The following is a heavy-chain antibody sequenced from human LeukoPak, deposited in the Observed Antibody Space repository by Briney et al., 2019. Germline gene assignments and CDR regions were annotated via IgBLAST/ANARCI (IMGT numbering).Heavy chain of an antibody. CDR1: VYILTNYY. CDR3: ARDHGSAYYRAPRH. D-gene: IGHD3-10*01. J-gene: IGHJ4*02. CDR2: INPSGGSK. V-gene: IGHV1-46*01. Sequence: GASVQVTCKASVYILTNYYMHWVRQPPGQGLEWMGTINPSGGSKTYAQKFQGRVTMTRDTSTSTVYMELSSLRSEDTAVYFCARDHGSAYYRAPRHWGQGTLVTVSS.